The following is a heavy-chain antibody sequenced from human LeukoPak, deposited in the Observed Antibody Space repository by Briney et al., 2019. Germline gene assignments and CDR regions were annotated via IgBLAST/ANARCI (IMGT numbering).Heavy chain of an antibody. Sequence: PGRSLRLSCAASGFTFSSYGMHWVRQAPGKGLEWVAVESYDGSNKYYADSVKGRFTISRDNSKNTLYLQMNSLRAEDTAVYYCAKGAAADFYYYYYGMDVWGKGTTVTVSS. V-gene: IGHV3-30*18. D-gene: IGHD6-13*01. CDR1: GFTFSSYG. CDR2: ESYDGSNK. CDR3: AKGAAADFYYYYYGMDV. J-gene: IGHJ6*04.